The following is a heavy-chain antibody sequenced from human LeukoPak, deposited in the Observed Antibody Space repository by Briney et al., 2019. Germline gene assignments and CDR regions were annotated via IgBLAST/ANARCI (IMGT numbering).Heavy chain of an antibody. CDR3: ARGEYYDSSGYSGFFDY. D-gene: IGHD3-22*01. V-gene: IGHV1-46*01. CDR2: INPSGGST. Sequence: FTSXYMHWVRQAPGQGLEWMGIINPSGGSTSYAQKFQGRVTMTRDTSTSTVYMELSSLRSEDTAVYYCARGEYYDSSGYSGFFDYWGQGTLVTVSS. J-gene: IGHJ4*02. CDR1: FTSXY.